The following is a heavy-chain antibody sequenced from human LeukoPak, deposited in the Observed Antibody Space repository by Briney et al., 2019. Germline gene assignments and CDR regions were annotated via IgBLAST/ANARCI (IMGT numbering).Heavy chain of an antibody. CDR1: GGSISNYY. CDR2: IYYTGNT. V-gene: IGHV4-59*12. D-gene: IGHD6-6*01. CDR3: ARVSQWYSSSVPVDY. J-gene: IGHJ4*02. Sequence: PSETLSLTCTVSGGSISNYYWSWIRQSPGKGLEWIGYIYYTGNTNYNPSLESRVIISVDRSKNQFSLKLSSVTAADTAVYYCARVSQWYSSSVPVDYWGQGTLVTVSS.